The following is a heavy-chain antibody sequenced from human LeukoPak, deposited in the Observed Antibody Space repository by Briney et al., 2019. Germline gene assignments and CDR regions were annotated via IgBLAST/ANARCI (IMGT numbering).Heavy chain of an antibody. J-gene: IGHJ4*02. CDR1: GDSVSSNSAA. V-gene: IGHV6-1*01. CDR2: AYYRSKWYY. Sequence: SQTLSLTCAISGDSVSSNSAAWNWIRQSPTKGLEWLGRAYYRSKWYYDYSVSGKSRITINPDTSKNQFSLQLNSVTPAVKAGYYCARPYGSGRILGYWGQGTLVTVSS. CDR3: ARPYGSGRILGY. D-gene: IGHD3-10*01.